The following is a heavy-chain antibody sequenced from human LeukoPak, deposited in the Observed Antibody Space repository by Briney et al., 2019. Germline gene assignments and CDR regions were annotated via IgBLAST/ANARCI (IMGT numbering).Heavy chain of an antibody. J-gene: IGHJ6*03. V-gene: IGHV4-38-2*02. CDR1: GYSISSGYY. D-gene: IGHD6-13*01. CDR2: IFHSGST. Sequence: SETLSLTCTVSGYSISSGYYWGWIRQPPGKGLEWIGTIFHSGSTYYNPSLKSRVTISVDTSKNQFSLKLSSVTAADTAVYYCARADYSSTWSHDYYYMDVWGKGTTVTVSS. CDR3: ARADYSSTWSHDYYYMDV.